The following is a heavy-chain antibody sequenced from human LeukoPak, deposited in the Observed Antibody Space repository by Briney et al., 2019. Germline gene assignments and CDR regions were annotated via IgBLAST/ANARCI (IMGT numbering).Heavy chain of an antibody. CDR3: TRGIYCSSTTCYYYYYYMDV. CDR2: IYYSGST. D-gene: IGHD2-2*01. J-gene: IGHJ6*03. V-gene: IGHV4-59*01. Sequence: PSETLSLTCTVSGGSISSYYWSWIRQPPGKGLEWIGYIYYSGSTNYNPSLKSRVTISVDTSKNQFSLKLSSVTAADTAVYYCTRGIYCSSTTCYYYYYYMDVWGKGTTVTVSS. CDR1: GGSISSYY.